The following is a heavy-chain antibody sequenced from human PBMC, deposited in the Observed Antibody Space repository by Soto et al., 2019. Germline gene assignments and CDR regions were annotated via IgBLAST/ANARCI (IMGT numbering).Heavy chain of an antibody. D-gene: IGHD2-15*01. V-gene: IGHV3-15*01. CDR2: IKNKGDGGTA. CDR1: GFLFPNAW. Sequence: EVQLVESGGGLVKPGGSLRLSCAGSGFLFPNAWMSWFRQAPGKGLEWVGHIKNKGDGGTADHAAAVKGRFVISRDDSESMVFLQMNSLKVEDTAVYYCATMGLYCSGGSCYSDNWGQGSLITVSS. J-gene: IGHJ4*02. CDR3: ATMGLYCSGGSCYSDN.